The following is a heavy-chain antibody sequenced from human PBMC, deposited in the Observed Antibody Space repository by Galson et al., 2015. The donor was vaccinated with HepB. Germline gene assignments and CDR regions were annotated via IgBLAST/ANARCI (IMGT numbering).Heavy chain of an antibody. J-gene: IGHJ2*01. CDR2: ISAYNGNT. D-gene: IGHD2-15*01. CDR3: ARDPGYCSGGSCYLYFDL. CDR1: GYTFTSYG. Sequence: SVKVSCKASGYTFTSYGISWVRQAPGQGLEWMGWISAYNGNTNYAQKLQGRVTMTTDTSTSTAYMELRSLRSDDTAVYYCARDPGYCSGGSCYLYFDLWGRGTLVTVSS. V-gene: IGHV1-18*04.